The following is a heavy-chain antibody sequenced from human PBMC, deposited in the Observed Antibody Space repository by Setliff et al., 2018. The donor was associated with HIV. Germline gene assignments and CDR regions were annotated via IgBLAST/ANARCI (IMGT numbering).Heavy chain of an antibody. J-gene: IGHJ3*02. CDR3: ARVDCSSTRCYAFDI. V-gene: IGHV1-2*02. Sequence: ASVKVSCKASGYTFTGYHMHWVRQAPGQGLEWMGWINPHSGGTKYAQKFQGRVTMTRDTSISAAYMELSRLRSDDRAVYDCARVDCSSTRCYAFDIWGQGTMVTVSS. CDR1: GYTFTGYH. CDR2: INPHSGGT. D-gene: IGHD2-2*01.